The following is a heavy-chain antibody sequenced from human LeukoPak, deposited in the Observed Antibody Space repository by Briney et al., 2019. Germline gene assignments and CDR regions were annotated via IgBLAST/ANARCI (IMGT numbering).Heavy chain of an antibody. CDR3: ARGILRYFDWLSV. J-gene: IGHJ4*02. Sequence: GGSLRLSCAASGFTVSSNYMSWVRQAPGKGLEWVSVIYSGGTTYYADSVKGRFTISRDNSKNTLYLQMNSLRAEDTAVYYCARGILRYFDWLSVWGQGTLVTVSS. V-gene: IGHV3-53*01. CDR1: GFTVSSNY. CDR2: IYSGGTT. D-gene: IGHD3-9*01.